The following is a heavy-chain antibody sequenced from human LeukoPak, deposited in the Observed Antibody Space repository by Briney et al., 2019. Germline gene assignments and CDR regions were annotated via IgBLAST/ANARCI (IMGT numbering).Heavy chain of an antibody. CDR3: ARGVTMIVVVIHDWYFDL. J-gene: IGHJ2*01. D-gene: IGHD3-22*01. V-gene: IGHV4-34*01. CDR2: INRNGST. CDR1: GGSFSNYY. Sequence: SETLSLTCAVDGGSFSNYYWSWIRQPPGKGLEWIGEINRNGSTNYNPSLKSRVTISIDTSKNQFSLKLTSVTAADTAVYYCARGVTMIVVVIHDWYFDLWGRGTLVAVSS.